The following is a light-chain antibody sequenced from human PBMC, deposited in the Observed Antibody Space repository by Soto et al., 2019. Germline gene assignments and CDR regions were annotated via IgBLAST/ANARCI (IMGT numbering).Light chain of an antibody. Sequence: QSALTQPASVSGSPGQSITISCTGSSRDIGTSNLVSWYQQYPGKAPKLIIYEFTKRPSGISYRFSGSKSGNTASLTISGLQPEDEATYYCCSFTGISNALFVFGTGTKLTVL. CDR3: CSFTGISNALFV. J-gene: IGLJ1*01. CDR1: SRDIGTSNL. CDR2: EFT. V-gene: IGLV2-23*02.